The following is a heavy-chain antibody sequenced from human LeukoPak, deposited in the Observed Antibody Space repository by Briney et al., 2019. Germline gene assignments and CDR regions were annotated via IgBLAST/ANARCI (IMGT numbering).Heavy chain of an antibody. CDR3: ARALRSPGDSGLDY. J-gene: IGHJ4*02. CDR2: IRPDGHNK. CDR1: GFIFIGYG. V-gene: IGHV3-30*02. D-gene: IGHD3-10*01. Sequence: AGGTLRLSCAASGFIFIGYGMHWVRQAPGKGPEWVAFIRPDGHNKSYADSGKGRFMISRDNSKNTVDLQMNSLRAEDTAVYYCARALRSPGDSGLDYWGQGALVTVSS.